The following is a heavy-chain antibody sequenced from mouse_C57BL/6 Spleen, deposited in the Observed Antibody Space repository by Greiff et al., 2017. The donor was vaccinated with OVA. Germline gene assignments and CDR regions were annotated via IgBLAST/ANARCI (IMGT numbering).Heavy chain of an antibody. Sequence: EVQRVESGGGLVKPGGSLKLSCAASGFTFSSYAMSWVRQTPEKRLEWVATISDGGSYTYYPDNVKGRFTISRDNAKNNLYLQLSHLKSEDTAMYYCARGDYAMDYWGQGTSVTVSS. CDR3: ARGDYAMDY. CDR1: GFTFSSYA. CDR2: ISDGGSYT. V-gene: IGHV5-4*01. J-gene: IGHJ4*01.